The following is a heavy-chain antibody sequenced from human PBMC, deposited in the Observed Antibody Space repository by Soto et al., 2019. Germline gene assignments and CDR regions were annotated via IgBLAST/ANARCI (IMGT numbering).Heavy chain of an antibody. V-gene: IGHV2-5*01. D-gene: IGHD6-19*01. J-gene: IGHJ4*02. CDR2: IYWNDDK. CDR3: AHGSGWLSDY. Sequence: QITLKESGPTLVKPTQTLTLTCTFSGFSLTSTAVGVNWIRQPPGKALEWLALIYWNDDKQYSPSLKNRLTITKDPSKNQVVLTMTNMDVVDTATYYCAHGSGWLSDYWGQGTLVTVSS. CDR1: GFSLTSTAVG.